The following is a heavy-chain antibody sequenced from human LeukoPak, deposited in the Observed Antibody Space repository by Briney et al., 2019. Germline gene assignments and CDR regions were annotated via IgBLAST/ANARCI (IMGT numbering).Heavy chain of an antibody. CDR2: ISGGGGST. V-gene: IGHV3-23*01. Sequence: PGGSLRLPCAASGFTFNNHAMNWVRQAPGKGLEWVSSISGGGGSTNYADSVKGRFTISRDNSKNTLSLEMNSLRADDTAVYFCAKGRVVTTSPLNYWGQGTLVTVSS. CDR1: GFTFNNHA. CDR3: AKGRVVTTSPLNY. D-gene: IGHD2-21*02. J-gene: IGHJ4*02.